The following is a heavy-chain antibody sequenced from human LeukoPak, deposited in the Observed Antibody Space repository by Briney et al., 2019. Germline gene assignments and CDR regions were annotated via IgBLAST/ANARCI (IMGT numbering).Heavy chain of an antibody. CDR1: GFTVSSNY. CDR2: IYSGGST. D-gene: IGHD3-16*02. V-gene: IGHV3-53*01. CDR3: ATGKFGGVVVGTFDI. Sequence: GGSLRLSCAASGFTVSSNYMSWVRQAPGKGLEWVSVIYSGGSTYYADSVKGRFTISRDKSKNTLYLQMNSLRAEDTAVYYCATGKFGGVVVGTFDIWGQGTMVTVSS. J-gene: IGHJ3*02.